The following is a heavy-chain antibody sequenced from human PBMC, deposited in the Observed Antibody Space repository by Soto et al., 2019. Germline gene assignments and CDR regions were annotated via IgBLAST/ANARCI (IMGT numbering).Heavy chain of an antibody. CDR3: ARSLYGDYSEYFQH. CDR2: ISAYNGNT. J-gene: IGHJ1*01. CDR1: GYTFTSYG. V-gene: IGHV1-18*01. Sequence: ASVKVSCKXSGYTFTSYGISWVRQAPGQGLEWMGWISAYNGNTNYAQKLQGRVTMTTDTSTSTAYMELRSLRSDDTAVYYCARSLYGDYSEYFQHWGQGTLVTVS. D-gene: IGHD4-17*01.